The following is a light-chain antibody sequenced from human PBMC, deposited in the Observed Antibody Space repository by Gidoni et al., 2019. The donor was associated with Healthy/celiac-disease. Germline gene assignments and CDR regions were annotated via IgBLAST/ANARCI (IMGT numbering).Light chain of an antibody. CDR3: QQYNDWPLCS. V-gene: IGKV3-15*01. CDR1: QSVSSN. Sequence: EIVMTQSPATLSVSPGERAPLSCRASQSVSSNLAWYQQKPGQAPRPLIYGASTRATGIPARYSGSGSGTEFTLTISSLQYEDVAVYYCQQYNDWPLCSFGQXTKLEIK. CDR2: GAS. J-gene: IGKJ2*04.